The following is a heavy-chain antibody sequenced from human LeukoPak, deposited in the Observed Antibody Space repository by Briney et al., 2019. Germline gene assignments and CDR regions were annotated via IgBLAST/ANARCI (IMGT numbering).Heavy chain of an antibody. CDR1: GFTFSTSA. Sequence: GGSLRLSCAASGFTFSTSAMNWVRQAPGKGLEWVAVISYDGSNKYYADSVKGRFTISRDNSKNTLYLQMNSLRAEDTAVYYCAKDERWGQGTLVTVSS. CDR3: AKDER. J-gene: IGHJ4*02. V-gene: IGHV3-30*18. D-gene: IGHD1-1*01. CDR2: ISYDGSNK.